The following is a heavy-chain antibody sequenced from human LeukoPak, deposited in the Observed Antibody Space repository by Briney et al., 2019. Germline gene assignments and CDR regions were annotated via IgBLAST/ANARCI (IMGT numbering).Heavy chain of an antibody. Sequence: SETLSLTCAVYGGSFSGYYWSWIRQPPGKGLEWIGEINHSGSTNYNPSLKSRVTISVDTSKNQFSLKLSSVTAADTAVYYCARWRPKYYYDSSGPRYFDYWGQGTLVTVSS. CDR3: ARWRPKYYYDSSGPRYFDY. CDR2: INHSGST. D-gene: IGHD3-22*01. V-gene: IGHV4-34*01. CDR1: GGSFSGYY. J-gene: IGHJ4*02.